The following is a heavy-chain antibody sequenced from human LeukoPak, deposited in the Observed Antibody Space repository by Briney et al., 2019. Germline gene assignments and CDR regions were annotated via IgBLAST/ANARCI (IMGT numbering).Heavy chain of an antibody. Sequence: SETLSLTCAVYGGSFSGYYWSWIRQPPGKGLEWLGEINHSGSTNYNPSLKSRVTISVDTSKNQFSLKLSSVTAADTAVYYCARGKYSYGYSYRSYGMDVWGQGTTVTVSS. CDR3: ARGKYSYGYSYRSYGMDV. CDR1: GGSFSGYY. D-gene: IGHD5-18*01. CDR2: INHSGST. V-gene: IGHV4-34*01. J-gene: IGHJ6*02.